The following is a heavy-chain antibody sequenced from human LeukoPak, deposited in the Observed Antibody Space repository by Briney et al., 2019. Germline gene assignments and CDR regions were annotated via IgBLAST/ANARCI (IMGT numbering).Heavy chain of an antibody. J-gene: IGHJ4*02. Sequence: SETLSLTCTVSGGSISSGGYYWSWIRQHPGKGLEWIVYIYYSGSTYYNPSLKSRVTISVDTSKNQFSLKLSSVTAADTAVYYCARHSSSWYGPWGFDYWGQGTLVTVSS. CDR3: ARHSSSWYGPWGFDY. D-gene: IGHD6-13*01. V-gene: IGHV4-31*03. CDR1: GGSISSGGYY. CDR2: IYYSGST.